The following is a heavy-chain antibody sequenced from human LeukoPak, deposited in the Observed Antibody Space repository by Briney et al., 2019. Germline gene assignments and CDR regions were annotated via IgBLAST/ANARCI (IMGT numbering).Heavy chain of an antibody. V-gene: IGHV3-30*03. Sequence: PGGSLRLSCAASGFTFSSYGMHWVRQAPGKGLEWVAVISYDGSNKYYADSVKGRFTISRDNSKNTLYLQMNSLRAEDTAVYYCARALLGYSSYWGQGTLVTVSS. CDR1: GFTFSSYG. CDR3: ARALLGYSSY. D-gene: IGHD6-19*01. J-gene: IGHJ4*02. CDR2: ISYDGSNK.